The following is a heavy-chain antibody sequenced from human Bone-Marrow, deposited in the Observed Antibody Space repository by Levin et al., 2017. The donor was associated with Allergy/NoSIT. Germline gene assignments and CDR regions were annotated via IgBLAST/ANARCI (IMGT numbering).Heavy chain of an antibody. CDR3: ARSYYYDSSGYYYATGYYFDY. Sequence: PGESLKISCKASGYTFTSYYMHWVRQAPGQGLEWMGIINPSGGSTSYAQKFQGRVTMTRDTSTSTVYMELSSLRSEDTAVYYCARSYYYDSSGYYYATGYYFDYWGQGTLVTVSS. J-gene: IGHJ4*02. D-gene: IGHD3-22*01. CDR2: INPSGGST. CDR1: GYTFTSYY. V-gene: IGHV1-46*01.